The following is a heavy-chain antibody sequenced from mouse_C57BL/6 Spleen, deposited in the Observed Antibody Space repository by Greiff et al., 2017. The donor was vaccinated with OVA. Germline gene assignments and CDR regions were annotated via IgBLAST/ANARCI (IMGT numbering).Heavy chain of an antibody. CDR3: TGDGGYFDV. Sequence: EVMLVESGGGLVQPGGSMKLSCVASGFTFSNYWMNWVRQSPEKGLEWVAQIRLKSDNYATHYAESVKGRFTISRDDSKSSVYLQMNNLRAEDTGIYYCTGDGGYFDVWGTGTTVTVSS. V-gene: IGHV6-3*01. J-gene: IGHJ1*03. D-gene: IGHD1-1*01. CDR1: GFTFSNYW. CDR2: IRLKSDNYAT.